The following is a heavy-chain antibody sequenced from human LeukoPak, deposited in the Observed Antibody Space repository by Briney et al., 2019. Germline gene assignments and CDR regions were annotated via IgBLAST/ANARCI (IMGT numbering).Heavy chain of an antibody. Sequence: GGSLRLSCAASGFSFNDYHMNWIRQAPGKGLEWISYISPGGADIYFADSVKGRFTLSRDNAKKSLSLEMSTLTAEDTAVYYCAIGRDIEVAGPGGYFDHWGQGTLVTVPS. CDR2: ISPGGADI. D-gene: IGHD6-19*01. J-gene: IGHJ4*02. V-gene: IGHV3-11*01. CDR1: GFSFNDYH. CDR3: AIGRDIEVAGPGGYFDH.